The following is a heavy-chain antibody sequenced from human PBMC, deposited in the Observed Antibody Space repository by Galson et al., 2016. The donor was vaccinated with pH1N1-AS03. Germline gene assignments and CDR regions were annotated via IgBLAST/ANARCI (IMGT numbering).Heavy chain of an antibody. Sequence: SVKVSCKAPGDTLSSYTVNWVRQAPGQGLEWMGGIIALAGSTSYAPKFHGRVAMTADDSTNAAYMELASLTSEDTAVYYCARGVLSGGYIDSWGPGTLVTVSS. CDR2: IIALAGST. CDR1: GDTLSSYT. D-gene: IGHD3-10*01. V-gene: IGHV1-69*13. CDR3: ARGVLSGGYIDS. J-gene: IGHJ4*02.